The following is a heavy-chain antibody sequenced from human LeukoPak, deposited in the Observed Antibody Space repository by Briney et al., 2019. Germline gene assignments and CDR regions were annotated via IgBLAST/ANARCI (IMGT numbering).Heavy chain of an antibody. CDR3: VRGGPSTWS. CDR1: GFPFSVYS. J-gene: IGHJ5*02. V-gene: IGHV3-74*01. Sequence: GGSLRLSCAASGFPFSVYSMSWVRQAPGKGPVWVSRINDDGSDTTYADSAKGRFTITRDDAKNMLFLQMNSLRAEDTAVYYCVRGGPSTWSWGQGTLVTVSS. D-gene: IGHD2-15*01. CDR2: INDDGSDT.